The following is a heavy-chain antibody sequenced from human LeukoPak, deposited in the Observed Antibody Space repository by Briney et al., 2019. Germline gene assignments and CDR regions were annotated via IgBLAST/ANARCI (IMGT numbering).Heavy chain of an antibody. CDR1: GFTFSSYW. D-gene: IGHD3-16*01. Sequence: GGSLRLSCAASGFTFSSYWMSWVRQAPGKGLEWVANINQDGSEKYYVDSVKGRFTISRDNAKNSLYLQMNSLRAEDTAVYFCANAYSTAWKGFDSWGQGTLVTVSS. CDR3: ANAYSTAWKGFDS. V-gene: IGHV3-7*03. J-gene: IGHJ4*02. CDR2: INQDGSEK.